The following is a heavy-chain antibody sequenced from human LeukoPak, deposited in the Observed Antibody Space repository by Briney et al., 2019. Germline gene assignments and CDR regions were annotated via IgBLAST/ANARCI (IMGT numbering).Heavy chain of an antibody. Sequence: PSETLSLTCTVSGASISTTNYYWGWLRQPPGKDLEWIGSIYYTGTSYYNPSLKSRVTMSVDTSKNRFSLKLTSVTAADTAVYYCARLRMGDGYPTDYWGQGTLVTVSS. CDR3: ARLRMGDGYPTDY. D-gene: IGHD5-24*01. CDR2: IYYTGTS. J-gene: IGHJ4*02. V-gene: IGHV4-39*07. CDR1: GASISTTNYY.